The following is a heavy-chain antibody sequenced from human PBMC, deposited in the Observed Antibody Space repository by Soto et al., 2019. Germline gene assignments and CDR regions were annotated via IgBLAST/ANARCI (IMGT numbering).Heavy chain of an antibody. D-gene: IGHD1-1*01. J-gene: IGHJ4*02. Sequence: SETLSLTCSVSGGSISTVGHYWTWIRQPPGKGLEWIGSIYHTGSTYYSKSLRSRLTMSVDTSKSQFSPRLSSVTAADTAVYYCARATGTLRSRNCDYWGQGSLVTVSS. V-gene: IGHV4-31*03. CDR3: ARATGTLRSRNCDY. CDR2: IYHTGST. CDR1: GGSISTVGHY.